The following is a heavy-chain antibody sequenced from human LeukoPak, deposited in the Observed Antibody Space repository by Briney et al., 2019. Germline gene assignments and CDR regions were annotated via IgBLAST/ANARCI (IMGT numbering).Heavy chain of an antibody. D-gene: IGHD5/OR15-5a*01. Sequence: GGSLRLSCAASGFTFNDYAMHWVRQSPGKGLEWVSTISWNSADIAHADPVKGRFTISRDNAKNSLYLQMNSLRPEDTALYFCARQKNNVYGVDHWGQGTLVTVSS. CDR1: GFTFNDYA. CDR2: ISWNSADI. CDR3: ARQKNNVYGVDH. J-gene: IGHJ4*02. V-gene: IGHV3-9*01.